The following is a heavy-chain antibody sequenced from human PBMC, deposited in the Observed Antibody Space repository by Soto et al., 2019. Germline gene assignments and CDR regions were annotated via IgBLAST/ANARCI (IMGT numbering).Heavy chain of an antibody. CDR1: GGSISDGDYY. CDR2: IYNSGNT. J-gene: IGHJ4*02. Sequence: SETLSLTCTVSGGSISDGDYYWSWIRQPPGKGLEWIGHIYNSGNTYNNPSLKSRVTISVDRSKNQFSLKLSSVTAADTAVYYCARASTTVTTLDYWGQGTLVTVSS. D-gene: IGHD4-17*01. CDR3: ARASTTVTTLDY. V-gene: IGHV4-30-4*01.